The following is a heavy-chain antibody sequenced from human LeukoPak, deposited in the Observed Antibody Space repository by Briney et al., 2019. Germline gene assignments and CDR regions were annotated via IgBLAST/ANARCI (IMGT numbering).Heavy chain of an antibody. D-gene: IGHD3-10*01. Sequence: GASVKVSCKASGYTFTGYYMHWVRQAPGQGLEWMGWINPNSGGTNYAQKFQGRVTMTRDTSISTAYMELSRLRSDDTAVYHCARDNVLLWLGDYYYYMDVWGEGTTVTISS. V-gene: IGHV1-2*02. CDR3: ARDNVLLWLGDYYYYMDV. CDR1: GYTFTGYY. J-gene: IGHJ6*03. CDR2: INPNSGGT.